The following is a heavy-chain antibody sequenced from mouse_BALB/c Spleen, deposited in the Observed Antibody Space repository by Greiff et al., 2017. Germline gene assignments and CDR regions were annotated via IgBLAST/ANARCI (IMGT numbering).Heavy chain of an antibody. D-gene: IGHD3-1*01. CDR3: AREGQLGLRYFDY. V-gene: IGHV5-9-4*01. Sequence: EVKLQESGGGLVKPGGSLKLSCAASGFTFSSYAMSWVRQSPEKRLEWVAEISSGGSYTYYPDTVTGRFTISRDNAKNTLYLEMSSLRSEDTAMYYCAREGQLGLRYFDYWGQGTTLTVSS. CDR1: GFTFSSYA. J-gene: IGHJ2*01. CDR2: ISSGGSYT.